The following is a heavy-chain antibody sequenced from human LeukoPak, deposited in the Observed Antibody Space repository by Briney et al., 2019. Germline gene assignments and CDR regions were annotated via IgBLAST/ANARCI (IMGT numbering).Heavy chain of an antibody. Sequence: PGGSLRFSCAASGFIFSSYSVNWVRQAPGKGLEWVSSISGSSTYIDYADSVKGRFTISRDNAKNSLYLQMNSLSAEDTAIYYCARDGGYSSGWYPFDYWGQGTLVTVSS. CDR2: ISGSSTYI. D-gene: IGHD6-13*01. J-gene: IGHJ4*02. V-gene: IGHV3-21*04. CDR1: GFIFSSYS. CDR3: ARDGGYSSGWYPFDY.